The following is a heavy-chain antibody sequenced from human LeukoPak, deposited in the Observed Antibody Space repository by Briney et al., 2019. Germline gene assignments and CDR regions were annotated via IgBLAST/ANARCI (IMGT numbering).Heavy chain of an antibody. J-gene: IGHJ4*02. Sequence: PGRSLRLSCAASGFTFSSYAMHWVRQAPGKGLEWVAVISYDGSNKYYADSVKGRFTISRDNSKNTLYLQMNSLRAEDTAVYHCARDRSGGIDYWGQGTLVTVSS. CDR3: ARDRSGGIDY. D-gene: IGHD3-16*01. V-gene: IGHV3-30-3*01. CDR2: ISYDGSNK. CDR1: GFTFSSYA.